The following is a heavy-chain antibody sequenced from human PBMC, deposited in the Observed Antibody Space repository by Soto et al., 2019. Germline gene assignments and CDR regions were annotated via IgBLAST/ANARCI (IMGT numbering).Heavy chain of an antibody. D-gene: IGHD2-2*01. Sequence: PSETLSLTCTVSGGSITSSYWSWIRRPPGKGLEWIAYIYDTGISGYTPSTSYNPSLKSRVTMSVDTSKSQFSLKLTSVTAADTAVYYCARSELGARRHCDGTSCSNTVTKNGMDVWGQGTTVTVSS. V-gene: IGHV4-59*01. CDR1: GGSITSSY. CDR2: IYDTGISGYTPST. J-gene: IGHJ6*02. CDR3: ARSELGARRHCDGTSCSNTVTKNGMDV.